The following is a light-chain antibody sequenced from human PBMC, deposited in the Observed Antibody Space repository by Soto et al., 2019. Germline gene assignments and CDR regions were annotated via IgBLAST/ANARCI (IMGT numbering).Light chain of an antibody. J-gene: IGKJ1*01. CDR1: QSISSW. CDR2: DAS. Sequence: DIQMTQSPSTLSASVGDRVTITCRASQSISSWLAWYQQKPGKAPKLLIYDASSLESGVPSRFSGSGSGTEFTLTISSLKPDDFSTYYRQQYNSYSWTFGQGTKVEI. V-gene: IGKV1-5*01. CDR3: QQYNSYSWT.